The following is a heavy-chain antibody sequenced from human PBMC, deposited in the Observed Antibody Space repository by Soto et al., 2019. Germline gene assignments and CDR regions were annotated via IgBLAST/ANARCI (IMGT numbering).Heavy chain of an antibody. J-gene: IGHJ4*02. CDR2: IKDDESEI. V-gene: IGHV3-7*01. CDR1: GFTFRHYW. D-gene: IGHD3-22*01. CDR3: ARDTNYFDSSAYYDAFAF. Sequence: GGSLRLSCAASGFTFRHYWMTWVRQAPGKGLEWVANIKDDESEINYVDSVKGRFTISRDNAKNSLFLQMNSLGAEDTAVYYCARDTNYFDSSAYYDAFAFWGQGTQVTVSS.